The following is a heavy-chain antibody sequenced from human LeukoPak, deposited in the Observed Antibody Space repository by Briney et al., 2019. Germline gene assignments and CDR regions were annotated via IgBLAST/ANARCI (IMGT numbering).Heavy chain of an antibody. V-gene: IGHV3-21*01. D-gene: IGHD6-19*01. CDR1: GFTFSSYS. CDR3: ARDGKQWPTRENYFDY. J-gene: IGHJ4*02. Sequence: PGGSLRLSCAASGFTFSSYSMNWVRQAPGKGLEWVSSISSSSSYIYYADSVKGRFTISRDNAKNSLYLQMNSLRAEDTAVYYCARDGKQWPTRENYFDYWGQGTLVTVSS. CDR2: ISSSSSYI.